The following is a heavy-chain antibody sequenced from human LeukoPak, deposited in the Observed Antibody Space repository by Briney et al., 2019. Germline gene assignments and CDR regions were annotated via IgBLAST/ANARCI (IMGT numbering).Heavy chain of an antibody. V-gene: IGHV4-61*02. D-gene: IGHD3-9*01. CDR2: IYTSGST. J-gene: IGHJ4*02. CDR1: GGSLNSGSYY. Sequence: SGTLSLPCPVPGGSLNSGSYYRGWIRQPPGQGLEWIGGIYTSGSTNYNPSLKSRVTISVDTSKNQFSLKLSSVTAADTAVYYCARHILTGYPTPHYFDYWGQGTLVTVSS. CDR3: ARHILTGYPTPHYFDY.